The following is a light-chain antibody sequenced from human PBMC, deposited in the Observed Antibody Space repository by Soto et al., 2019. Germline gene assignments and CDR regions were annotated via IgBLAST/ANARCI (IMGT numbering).Light chain of an antibody. J-gene: IGKJ1*01. V-gene: IGKV1-16*01. CDR1: QDISNY. CDR2: AAS. CDR3: QQYYSYPRT. Sequence: DIQMTQSPSSLSASVGDRVTITCQASQDISNYLNCYQQKPGKAPKLLIYAASTLQSGVPSRFSGSGSGTDFTLTISCLQSEDFATYYCQQYYSYPRTFGQGTKVDIK.